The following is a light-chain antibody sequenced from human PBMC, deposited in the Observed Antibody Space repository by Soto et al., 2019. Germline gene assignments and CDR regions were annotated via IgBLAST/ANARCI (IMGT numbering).Light chain of an antibody. Sequence: QSALTQPASVSGSPGQSITISCTGTSSDVGGYNLVSWYQQHPGKAPKLMIYEGSKRPSGVSNRFSGSKSGNTASLTISGLRAEDEADYYCCSYAGSSTVFGGGTKVTVL. V-gene: IGLV2-23*01. CDR2: EGS. J-gene: IGLJ2*01. CDR3: CSYAGSSTV. CDR1: SSDVGGYNL.